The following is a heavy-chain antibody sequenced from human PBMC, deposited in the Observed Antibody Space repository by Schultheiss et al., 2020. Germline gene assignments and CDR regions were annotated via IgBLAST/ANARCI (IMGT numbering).Heavy chain of an antibody. Sequence: SETLSLTCTVFGGSISSSYWSWIRQPPGKGLEWIGYIYYSGSTNYNPSLKSRVTISVDTSKNQFSLKLSSVTAADTAVYYCARIPGIAAAGNDAFDIWGQGTVVTVSS. CDR1: GGSISSSY. V-gene: IGHV4-59*08. J-gene: IGHJ3*02. CDR3: ARIPGIAAAGNDAFDI. D-gene: IGHD6-13*01. CDR2: IYYSGST.